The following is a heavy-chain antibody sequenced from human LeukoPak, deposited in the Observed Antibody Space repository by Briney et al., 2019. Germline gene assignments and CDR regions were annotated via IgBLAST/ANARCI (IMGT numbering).Heavy chain of an antibody. J-gene: IGHJ4*02. CDR2: TYYRSKWNY. Sequence: SQTLSLTCAISGDSVSSNSATWHWLRQSPSRGLKWLGRTYYRSKWNYDYAVSVKSRITINPETSMNQFSLQLRSVTPEDTALYYCARAGNGYHDFWGQGVLVTVSS. CDR1: GDSVSSNSAT. D-gene: IGHD2-2*01. CDR3: ARAGNGYHDF. V-gene: IGHV6-1*01.